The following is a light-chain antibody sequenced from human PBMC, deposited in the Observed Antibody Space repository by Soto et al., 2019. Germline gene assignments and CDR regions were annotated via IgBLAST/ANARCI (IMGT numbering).Light chain of an antibody. CDR2: AAS. V-gene: IGKV1-39*01. CDR1: QDISRW. CDR3: QQSYTTPIT. J-gene: IGKJ5*01. Sequence: DIQMTQSPSTLSASIGDRVTMTCRASQDISRWLAWYQQKPGKAPNLLVYAASSLQSGVPSRFTGSGSGTDFTLTISSLQPEDFATYFCQQSYTTPITFGQGTRLETK.